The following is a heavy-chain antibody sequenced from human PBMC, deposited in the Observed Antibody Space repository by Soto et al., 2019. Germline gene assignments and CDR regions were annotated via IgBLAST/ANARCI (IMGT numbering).Heavy chain of an antibody. CDR1: DGSMNSDSSY. CDR3: ARLGGYVSVGYYYLWDS. J-gene: IGHJ4*02. CDR2: INHSGST. V-gene: IGHV4-39*01. Sequence: SETLSLTCRVSDGSMNSDSSYWGWICQPPWKGLEWIGVINHSGSTYHNLSLKGRVTMSVDASRNQFSLKLTSMTAADTAVYYCARLGGYVSVGYYYLWDSWGQGTLVTVSS. D-gene: IGHD3-22*01.